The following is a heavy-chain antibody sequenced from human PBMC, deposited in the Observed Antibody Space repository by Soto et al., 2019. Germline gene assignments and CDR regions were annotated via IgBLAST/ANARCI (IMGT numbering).Heavy chain of an antibody. Sequence: SETLSLTCTVSGGSISSYYWSWIRQPPGRGLEWIGYIYYSGSTNYNPSLKSRVTISVDTSKNQFSLKLSSVTAADTAVYYCARGGGARGGYYYYYGMDVWGQGTTVTVS. V-gene: IGHV4-59*01. D-gene: IGHD3-10*01. CDR2: IYYSGST. CDR1: GGSISSYY. J-gene: IGHJ6*02. CDR3: ARGGGARGGYYYYYGMDV.